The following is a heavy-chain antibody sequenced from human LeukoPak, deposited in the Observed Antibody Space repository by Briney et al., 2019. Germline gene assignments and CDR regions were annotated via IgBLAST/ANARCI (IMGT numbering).Heavy chain of an antibody. CDR1: GGSFSGYY. Sequence: PSETLSLTCAVYGGSFSGYYWSWIRQPPGKGLEWIGYIYYSGSTNYNPSLKSRVTISVDTSKNQFSLKLSSVTAADTAVYYCARLSFTAFDIWGQGTMVTVSS. V-gene: IGHV4-59*08. D-gene: IGHD3-16*01. CDR3: ARLSFTAFDI. J-gene: IGHJ3*02. CDR2: IYYSGST.